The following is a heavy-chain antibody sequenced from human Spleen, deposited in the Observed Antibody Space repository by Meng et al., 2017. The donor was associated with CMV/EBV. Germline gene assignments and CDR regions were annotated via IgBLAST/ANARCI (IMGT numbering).Heavy chain of an antibody. CDR2: TYYWSNWYN. CDR1: ADSVSSNSAA. V-gene: IGHV6-1*01. J-gene: IGHJ5*02. Sequence: QGHLPQSRSGPVTPARTLSLPCAISADSVSSNSAAWNSIRQSPTSRLEWLGRTYYWSNWYNDYAVAVKSRITINPDASKNQISLHLNSGTPEAAAVDYCARAPIVGGRGWFDPWGQGTLVTVSS. D-gene: IGHD1-26*01. CDR3: ARAPIVGGRGWFDP.